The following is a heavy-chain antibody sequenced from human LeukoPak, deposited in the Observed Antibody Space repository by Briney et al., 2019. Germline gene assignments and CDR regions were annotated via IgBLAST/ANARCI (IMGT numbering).Heavy chain of an antibody. D-gene: IGHD3-10*01. CDR2: IYSGGST. CDR3: AKAPFYYYGSGSHFDY. V-gene: IGHV3-53*01. Sequence: PGGSLRLSCAASGFTVSSNYMSWVRQAPGKGLEWVSVIYSGGSTYYADSVKGRFTISRDNSKNTLYLQMNSLRAEDTAVYYCAKAPFYYYGSGSHFDYWGQGTLVTVSS. CDR1: GFTVSSNY. J-gene: IGHJ4*02.